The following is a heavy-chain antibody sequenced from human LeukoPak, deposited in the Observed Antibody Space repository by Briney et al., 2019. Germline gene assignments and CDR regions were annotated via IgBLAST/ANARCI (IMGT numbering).Heavy chain of an antibody. V-gene: IGHV4-4*02. D-gene: IGHD6-13*01. CDR2: IYHSGST. CDR3: AGIAEDWFDP. Sequence: GSLRLSCAASGFTFSSYAMSWVRQPPGEGLEWIGEIYHSGSTNYNPSLKSRVTISVDKSKNQFSLKLSSVTAADTAVYYCAGIAEDWFDPWSQGTLVTVSS. J-gene: IGHJ5*02. CDR1: GFTFSSYAM.